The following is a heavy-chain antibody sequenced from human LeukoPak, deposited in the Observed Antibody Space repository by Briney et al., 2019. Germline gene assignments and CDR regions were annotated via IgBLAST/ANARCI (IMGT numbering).Heavy chain of an antibody. CDR2: ISNSGSTT. CDR1: GFTFSDYE. CDR3: ARQMRRGRGSYFYFDY. J-gene: IGHJ4*02. D-gene: IGHD1-26*01. Sequence: GGPLRLSCAVSGFTFSDYEMNWVRQAPGKGLEWVSYISNSGSTTYFADSVKGRFTISRDNAKNSLYLQMNSLRAEDTAVYYCARQMRRGRGSYFYFDYWGQGTLVTVSS. V-gene: IGHV3-48*03.